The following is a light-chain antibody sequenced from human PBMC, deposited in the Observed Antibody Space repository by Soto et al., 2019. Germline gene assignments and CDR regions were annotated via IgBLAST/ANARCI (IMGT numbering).Light chain of an antibody. CDR2: AAS. CDR1: QGIGVY. CDR3: QKYNSAPLT. J-gene: IGKJ4*01. V-gene: IGKV1-27*01. Sequence: DIQMTQSPSSLSASLGDRVTITCRASQGIGVYLAWFQQKPGKVPKLLIYAASALQSGVPSRFSGSGSWTDFTLTISSLQPEDIATYYCQKYNSAPLTCGGGTKVDIK.